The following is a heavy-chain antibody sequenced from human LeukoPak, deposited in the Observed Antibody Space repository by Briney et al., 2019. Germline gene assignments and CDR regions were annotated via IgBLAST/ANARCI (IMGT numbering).Heavy chain of an antibody. J-gene: IGHJ4*01. V-gene: IGHV4-59*01. CDR2: IYYSGST. CDR3: ARHTYGSGSYFDY. CDR1: GGSISSYY. Sequence: PSETLSLTCTVSGGSISSYYWSWIRQPPGKGLEWIGYIYYSGSTNYNPSLKSRVTISVDTSKNQFSLKLSSVTAADTAVYYCARHTYGSGSYFDYWGHGTLVTVSS. D-gene: IGHD3-10*01.